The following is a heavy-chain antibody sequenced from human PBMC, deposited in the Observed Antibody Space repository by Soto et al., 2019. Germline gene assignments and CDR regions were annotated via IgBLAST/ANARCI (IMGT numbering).Heavy chain of an antibody. CDR1: GGSIISGGYY. CDR2: IYYSGST. V-gene: IGHV4-31*03. D-gene: IGHD2-21*02. J-gene: IGHJ6*02. CDR3: ARDLWGYCGTDCYPLDV. Sequence: PSETLSLTCTVSGGSIISGGYYWSWLRQHPGKGLEWIGYIYYSGSTYYNPSLKSRVTTSVDTSKNQFSLKLNSVTAADTAVYYCARDLWGYCGTDCYPLDVWGQGTTVTVSS.